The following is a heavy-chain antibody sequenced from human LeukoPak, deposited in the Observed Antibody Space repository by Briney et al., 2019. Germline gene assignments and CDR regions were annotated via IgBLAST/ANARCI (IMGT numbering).Heavy chain of an antibody. Sequence: SETLSLICAVYGGSLSNYYWSWIRQPPGKGLEWVGEINHSGSTKFNPSLKSRVTILVAMSKSQFSLELRSVTAADTAVYYCARGPASGSDFAWFDPWGQGTLVTFSS. D-gene: IGHD3-10*01. CDR3: ARGPASGSDFAWFDP. V-gene: IGHV4-34*01. J-gene: IGHJ5*02. CDR2: INHSGST. CDR1: GGSLSNYY.